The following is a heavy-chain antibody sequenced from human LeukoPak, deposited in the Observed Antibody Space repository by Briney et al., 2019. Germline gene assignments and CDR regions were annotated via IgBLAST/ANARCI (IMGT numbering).Heavy chain of an antibody. Sequence: PGGSLRLSCAASGFTFSSYKMNWVRQAPGKGLEWVSYISGSSNTIYYADSVKGRFTISRDNAKNSLYLQMNSLRGEDTAVYYCARAGSYYDSSGYYFPLDYWGQGTLVTVSS. J-gene: IGHJ4*02. CDR2: ISGSSNTI. CDR1: GFTFSSYK. D-gene: IGHD3-22*01. CDR3: ARAGSYYDSSGYYFPLDY. V-gene: IGHV3-48*01.